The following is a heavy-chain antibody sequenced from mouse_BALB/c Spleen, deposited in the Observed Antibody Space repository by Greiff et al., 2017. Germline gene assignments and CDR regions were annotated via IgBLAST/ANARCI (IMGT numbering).Heavy chain of an antibody. CDR1: GFTFSSYG. J-gene: IGHJ4*01. CDR3: ARESYDYYAMDY. CDR2: INSNGGST. V-gene: IGHV5-6-3*01. Sequence: EVQRVESGGGLVQPGGSLKLSCAASGFTFSSYGMSWVRQTPDKRLELVATINSNGGSTYYPDSVKGRFTISRDNAKNTLYLQMSSLKSEDTAMYYCARESYDYYAMDYWGQGTSVTVSS.